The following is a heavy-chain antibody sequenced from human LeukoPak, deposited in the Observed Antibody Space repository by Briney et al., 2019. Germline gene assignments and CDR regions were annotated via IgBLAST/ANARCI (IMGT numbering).Heavy chain of an antibody. CDR1: GGSISSYY. CDR2: VYTSENI. CDR3: ARDLTSMVRGVIRSSGWFEP. J-gene: IGHJ5*02. V-gene: IGHV4-4*07. D-gene: IGHD3-10*01. Sequence: PSETLSLTCTVSGGSISSYYWSWIRQPAGRGLEWVGRVYTSENINYNPSLKSRVTISVDPPTNQFSLKLTSVTAADTTLYYCARDLTSMVRGVIRSSGWFEPCGQGTLVTVSS.